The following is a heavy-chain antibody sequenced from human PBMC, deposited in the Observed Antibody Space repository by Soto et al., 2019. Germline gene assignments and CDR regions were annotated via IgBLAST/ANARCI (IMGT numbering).Heavy chain of an antibody. CDR2: IVVGSGNT. CDR3: AHMSYSGTYYFDS. J-gene: IGHJ4*02. D-gene: IGHD1-26*01. CDR1: GFTFTSSA. V-gene: IGHV1-58*01. Sequence: SLKGSCKSSGFTFTSSAVQWVRQARGQRLDWIGWIVVGSGNTNYAQKFQERVTITRDMSTSTAYMELSSLRSEDTATYYCAHMSYSGTYYFDSWGQGTLVTVSS.